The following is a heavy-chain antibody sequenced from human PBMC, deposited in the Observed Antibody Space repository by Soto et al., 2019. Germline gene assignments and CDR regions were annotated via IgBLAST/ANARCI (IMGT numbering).Heavy chain of an antibody. CDR2: IYHSGST. CDR3: SRMWVCYYDNNYYPDS. CDR1: GGSIISSGNYY. Sequence: SETLSLTCSVSGGSIISSGNYYWSWIRQNPGKGLEFIGYIYHSGSTYYNPSLKGRITISVDTSKNLSSLKVNSVTAADTAVYYCSRMWVCYYDNNYYPDSWGQGTLVTVSS. J-gene: IGHJ4*02. D-gene: IGHD3-22*01. V-gene: IGHV4-31*03.